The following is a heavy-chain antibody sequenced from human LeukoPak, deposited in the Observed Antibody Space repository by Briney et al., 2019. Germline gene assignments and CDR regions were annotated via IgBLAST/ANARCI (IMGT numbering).Heavy chain of an antibody. CDR1: GFSLSTSGMC. V-gene: IGHV2-70*11. D-gene: IGHD1-26*01. Sequence: SGPALVKPTQTLTLTCTFSGFSLSTSGMCVSWIRQPPGKALEWLERIDWDDDKYYSTSLKTRLTISKDTSKNQVVLTMTNMDPVDTATYYCARTSGSRYYFDYWGQGTLVTVSS. CDR3: ARTSGSRYYFDY. J-gene: IGHJ4*02. CDR2: IDWDDDK.